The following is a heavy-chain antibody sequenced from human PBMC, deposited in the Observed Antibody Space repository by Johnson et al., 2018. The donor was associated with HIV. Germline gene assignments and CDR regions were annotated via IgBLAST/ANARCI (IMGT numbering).Heavy chain of an antibody. D-gene: IGHD6-13*01. J-gene: IGHJ3*02. CDR2: INWNGGST. CDR1: GFTFEDYG. Sequence: VQLVESGGGVVRPGGSLRLSCTASGFTFEDYGMSWVRQAPGKGLEWVSGINWNGGSTGYADSVKGRFTISRDNAKNSLYLQMNSLRAEDTAVYYCAKEQWGSSWTNGAFDIWGQGTMVTVSS. V-gene: IGHV3-20*04. CDR3: AKEQWGSSWTNGAFDI.